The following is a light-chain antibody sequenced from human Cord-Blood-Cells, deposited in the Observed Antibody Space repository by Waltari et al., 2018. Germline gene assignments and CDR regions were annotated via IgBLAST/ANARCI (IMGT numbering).Light chain of an antibody. CDR1: SSVAGSYNR. V-gene: IGLV2-23*01. CDR3: CSYAGSSTYV. CDR2: EGS. J-gene: IGLJ1*01. Sequence: QSALTHPASVSGSPGQSITISCTGTSSVAGSYNRVCWYQQHPGKARKLMIYEGSERPSRVSNLFSGSKSGNTASLTIAGLQAEDEADYYCCSYAGSSTYVFGTGTKVTVL.